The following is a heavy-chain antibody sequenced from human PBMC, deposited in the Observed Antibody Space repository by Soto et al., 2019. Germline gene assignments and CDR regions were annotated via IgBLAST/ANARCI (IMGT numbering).Heavy chain of an antibody. V-gene: IGHV3-30*18. CDR1: GFTFSSYG. CDR3: AKPLGDYEGGYYFEY. Sequence: QVQLVESGGGVVQPGRSLRLSCAASGFTFSSYGMHWVRQAPGKGLELVAVISYDGSNKYYADSVKGRFTISRDNSKNTLYLQMNRLRAEDTAVYYCAKPLGDYEGGYYFEYWGQGTLVTLSS. J-gene: IGHJ4*02. D-gene: IGHD4-17*01. CDR2: ISYDGSNK.